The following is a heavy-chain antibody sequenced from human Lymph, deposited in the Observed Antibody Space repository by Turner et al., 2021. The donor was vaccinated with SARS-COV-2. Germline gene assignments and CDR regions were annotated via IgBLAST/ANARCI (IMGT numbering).Heavy chain of an antibody. Sequence: QLQLQESGPGLVKPSETLSRTCTVSGGSISSSSHYWGWIRQPPGRGLEWIGHSYYSGSNYYNPSLKSRVTISVDTSKNQFSLKLSSVTAADTAVYYCARLVRRAEYYFDYWGQGTLVTVSS. D-gene: IGHD3-10*01. V-gene: IGHV4-39*01. J-gene: IGHJ4*02. CDR1: GGSISSSSHY. CDR2: SYYSGSN. CDR3: ARLVRRAEYYFDY.